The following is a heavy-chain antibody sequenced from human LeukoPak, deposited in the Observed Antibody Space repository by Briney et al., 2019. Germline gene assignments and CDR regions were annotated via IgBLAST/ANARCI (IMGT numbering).Heavy chain of an antibody. V-gene: IGHV3-48*03. D-gene: IGHD3-9*01. J-gene: IGHJ4*02. CDR1: GFTFSSYE. CDR3: ARAYYDILTGSYYFDY. CDR2: ISSSGSTI. Sequence: SGGSLRLSCAASGFTFSSYEMNWVRQAPGKGLEWVSYISSSGSTIYYADSVKGRFTISRDNAKNSLYLQMNSLRAEDTAVYHCARAYYDILTGSYYFDYWGQGTLVTVSS.